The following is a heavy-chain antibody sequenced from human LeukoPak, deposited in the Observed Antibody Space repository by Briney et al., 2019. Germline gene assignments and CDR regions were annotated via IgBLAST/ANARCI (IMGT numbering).Heavy chain of an antibody. CDR1: GSTFSSYG. Sequence: GRSLRLSCAASGSTFSSYGMHWVRQAPGKGLEWVAVISYDGSNKYYADSVKGRFTIPRDNSKNTLYLQMNSLRAEDTAVYYCAKAGGSLPNDAFDIWGQGTMVTVSS. CDR3: AKAGGSLPNDAFDI. D-gene: IGHD2-15*01. V-gene: IGHV3-30*18. J-gene: IGHJ3*02. CDR2: ISYDGSNK.